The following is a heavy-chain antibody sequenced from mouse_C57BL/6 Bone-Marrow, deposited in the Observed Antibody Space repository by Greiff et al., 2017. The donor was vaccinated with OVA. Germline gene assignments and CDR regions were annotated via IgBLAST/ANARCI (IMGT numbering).Heavy chain of an antibody. CDR1: GYTFTSYG. CDR3: AITTVVATDFDY. J-gene: IGHJ2*01. Sequence: VQLQQSGAELARPGASVKLSCKASGYTFTSYGISWVKQRTGQGLEWIGEIYPRGGNTYYNEKFKGKATLTADKSSSTAYMELRSLTSEDSAVYFCAITTVVATDFDYWGQGTTLTVSS. V-gene: IGHV1-81*01. D-gene: IGHD1-1*01. CDR2: IYPRGGNT.